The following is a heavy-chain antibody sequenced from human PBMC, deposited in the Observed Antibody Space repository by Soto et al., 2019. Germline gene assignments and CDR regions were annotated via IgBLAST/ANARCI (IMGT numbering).Heavy chain of an antibody. V-gene: IGHV3-30-3*01. CDR1: GFIFSDYA. Sequence: PGGSLRLSCAASGFIFSDYAMHWFRQAPGTGLEWVALISFDGSNKYYADSVKGRFTISRDNAKNTLYLQMNSLRAEDTAVYYCARGGYYAQDAFYIWGQGTMVTV. CDR3: ARGGYYAQDAFYI. D-gene: IGHD3-22*01. J-gene: IGHJ3*02. CDR2: ISFDGSNK.